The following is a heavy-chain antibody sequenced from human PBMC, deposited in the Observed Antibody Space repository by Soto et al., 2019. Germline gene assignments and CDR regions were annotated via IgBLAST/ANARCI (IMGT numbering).Heavy chain of an antibody. CDR1: GGTFSSYA. CDR2: IIPIFGTA. Sequence: SVKVSCKASGGTFSSYAISWVRQAPGQGLKWMGGIIPIFGTANYAQKFQGRVTITADESTSTAYMELSSLRSEDTAVYYCASQYDSSGYTPRDVWGQGTTVTVSS. CDR3: ASQYDSSGYTPRDV. V-gene: IGHV1-69*13. J-gene: IGHJ6*02. D-gene: IGHD3-22*01.